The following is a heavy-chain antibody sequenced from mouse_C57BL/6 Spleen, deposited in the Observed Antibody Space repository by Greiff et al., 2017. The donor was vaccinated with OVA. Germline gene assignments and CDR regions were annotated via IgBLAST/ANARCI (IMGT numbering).Heavy chain of an antibody. CDR2: INYDGSST. Sequence: EVQVVESEGGLVQPGSSMKLSCTASGFTFSDYYMAWVRQVPEKGLEWVANINYDGSSTYYLDSLKSRFIISRDNAKNILYLQMSSLKSEDTATYYCARYGYYDYFDYWGQGTTLTVSS. D-gene: IGHD2-3*01. CDR1: GFTFSDYY. CDR3: ARYGYYDYFDY. J-gene: IGHJ2*01. V-gene: IGHV5-16*01.